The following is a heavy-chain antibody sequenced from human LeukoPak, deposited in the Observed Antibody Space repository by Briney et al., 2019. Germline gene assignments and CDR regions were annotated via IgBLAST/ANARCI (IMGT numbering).Heavy chain of an antibody. D-gene: IGHD3-16*01. Sequence: SETLSLTCTVSGDSISSYYWSWIRQPPGKGLEWIGYIYYSGSTNYNPPLKSRVTISVDTSKNQFSLNLNSVTAADTAVYYYARGTGDHYYYYHMDVWGKGTTVTVSS. CDR1: GDSISSYY. V-gene: IGHV4-59*01. CDR2: IYYSGST. J-gene: IGHJ6*03. CDR3: ARGTGDHYYYYHMDV.